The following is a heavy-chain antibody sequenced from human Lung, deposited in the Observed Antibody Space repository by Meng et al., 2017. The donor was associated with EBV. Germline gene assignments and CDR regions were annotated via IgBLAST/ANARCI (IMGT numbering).Heavy chain of an antibody. D-gene: IGHD1-26*01. CDR1: GGSISSGDYY. CDR2: IYYSGST. Sequence: GQRQGAGPGLSNPSQHLSLTCTVSGGSISSGDYYWSWIRQPPGKGLEWVGCIYYSGSTYYNPSLKGRVTISVDTSKNQFSLNLSSVTAADTAVYYCARGQRSYSGSYPEWFDPWGQGTLVTVSS. CDR3: ARGQRSYSGSYPEWFDP. J-gene: IGHJ5*02. V-gene: IGHV4-30-4*01.